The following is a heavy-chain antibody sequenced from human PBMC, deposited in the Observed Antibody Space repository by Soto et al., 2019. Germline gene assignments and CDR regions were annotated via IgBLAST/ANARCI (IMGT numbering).Heavy chain of an antibody. D-gene: IGHD6-13*01. CDR1: GYSFTSYW. CDR2: IYPGDSDT. Sequence: GESLKISCKGSGYSFTSYWIGWVRQMPGKGLECMGIIYPGDSDTRYSPSFQGQVTISADKSISTAYLQWSSLKASDTAMYYCARTAAAGKYYYGVDVWGQGTKVTVSS. J-gene: IGHJ6*02. CDR3: ARTAAAGKYYYGVDV. V-gene: IGHV5-51*01.